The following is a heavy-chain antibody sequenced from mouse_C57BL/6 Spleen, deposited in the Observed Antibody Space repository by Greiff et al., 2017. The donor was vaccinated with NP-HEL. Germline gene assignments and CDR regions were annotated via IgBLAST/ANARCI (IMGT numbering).Heavy chain of an antibody. CDR3: ARGPFAY. CDR1: GFTFSDYG. V-gene: IGHV5-17*01. CDR2: ISSGSSTI. J-gene: IGHJ3*01. Sequence: EVQLQQSGGGLVKPGGSLKLSCAASGFTFSDYGMHWVRQAPEKGLEWVAYISSGSSTIYYADTVKGRFTISRDHAKNTLFLQMTSLRSEDTAMYYCARGPFAYWGQGTLVTVSA.